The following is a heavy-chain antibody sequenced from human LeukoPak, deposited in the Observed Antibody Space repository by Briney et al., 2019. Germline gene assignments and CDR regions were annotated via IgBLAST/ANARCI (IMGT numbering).Heavy chain of an antibody. Sequence: GGSLRLSCAASGFTVSNSFMSWIRQAPGKGLEWVSVIYSDGTSYYADSVKARFSISRDNSKNSLYLQMNSLRVEDTAMYYRTKTGGPWDWGQGTLVTVSS. CDR1: GFTVSNSF. J-gene: IGHJ4*02. V-gene: IGHV3-53*01. D-gene: IGHD7-27*01. CDR3: TKTGGPWD. CDR2: IYSDGTS.